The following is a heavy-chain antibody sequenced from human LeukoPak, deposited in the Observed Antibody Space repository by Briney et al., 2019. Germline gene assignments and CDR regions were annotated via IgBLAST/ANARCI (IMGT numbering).Heavy chain of an antibody. CDR3: ARRSEETPYFEY. Sequence: GGSLRLSCAASGFTFSSYAMSWVRQAPGKGLEWVSAISGSGGSTYYADSVKGRFTISRDNSKNTLYLQMNSLRAEDTAMYYCARRSEETPYFEYWGQGTLVTVSS. D-gene: IGHD2-15*01. V-gene: IGHV3-23*01. CDR1: GFTFSSYA. J-gene: IGHJ4*02. CDR2: ISGSGGST.